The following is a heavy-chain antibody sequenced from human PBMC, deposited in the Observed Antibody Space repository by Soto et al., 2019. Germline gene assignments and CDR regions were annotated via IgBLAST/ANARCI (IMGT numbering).Heavy chain of an antibody. V-gene: IGHV4-30-2*02. CDR1: GGSISSGGYS. CDR2: IYHSGST. Sequence: SETLSLTCAVSGGSISSGGYSWSWIRQPPGKGLEWIGYIYHSGSTYYNPSLKSRVTISVDTSKNHFSLNLSSVTAADTAVYYCARRYGYYFDSWGHGTLVTVSS. J-gene: IGHJ4*01. CDR3: ARRYGYYFDS. D-gene: IGHD1-20*01.